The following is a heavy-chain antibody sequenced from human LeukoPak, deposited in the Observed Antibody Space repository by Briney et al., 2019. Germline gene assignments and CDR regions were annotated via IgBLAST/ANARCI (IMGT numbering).Heavy chain of an antibody. CDR3: ARDSGSGYYSLFDY. Sequence: PGGSLRLSCAASGFTFSSYGTHWVRQAPGKGLEWVAVIWYDGSNKYYADSVKGRFTISRDNSKNTLYLQMNSLRAEDTAVYYCARDSGSGYYSLFDYWGQGTLVTVSS. J-gene: IGHJ4*02. V-gene: IGHV3-33*01. CDR2: IWYDGSNK. D-gene: IGHD3-22*01. CDR1: GFTFSSYG.